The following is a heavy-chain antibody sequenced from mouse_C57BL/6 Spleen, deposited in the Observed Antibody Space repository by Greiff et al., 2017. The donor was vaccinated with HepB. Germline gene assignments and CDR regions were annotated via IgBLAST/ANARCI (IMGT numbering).Heavy chain of an antibody. V-gene: IGHV14-1*01. CDR1: GFNIKDYY. CDR3: FVEGYAMDY. J-gene: IGHJ4*01. Sequence: EVKLQESGAELVRPGASVKLSCTASGFNIKDYYMHWVKQRPEQGLEWIGRIDPEDGDTEYAPKFQGKATMTADTSSNTAYLQLSSLASEDTAVYYPFVEGYAMDYWGQGTSVTVSS. CDR2: IDPEDGDT.